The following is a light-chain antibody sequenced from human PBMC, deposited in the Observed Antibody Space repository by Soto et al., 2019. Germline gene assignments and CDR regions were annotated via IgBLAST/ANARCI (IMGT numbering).Light chain of an antibody. CDR1: QSVSSN. Sequence: EIMMTQSPATLSVSPGERATLSCRASQSVSSNLAWYQQKPGQAPRLLIYGASTRATGIPARFSGSGSGTEFTLTISSLQSEDFAVYYCQQWGTFGQGTKLEIK. J-gene: IGKJ2*02. V-gene: IGKV3-15*01. CDR2: GAS. CDR3: QQWGT.